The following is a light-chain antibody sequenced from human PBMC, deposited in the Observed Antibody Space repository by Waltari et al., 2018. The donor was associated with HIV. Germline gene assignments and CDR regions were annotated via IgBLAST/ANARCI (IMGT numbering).Light chain of an antibody. CDR3: QQRSNWST. CDR2: DAS. V-gene: IGKV3-11*01. CDR1: QSVSSY. J-gene: IGKJ5*01. Sequence: EIVLTQSQATLSLSPGERATLSCRARQSVSSYLAWYQQKPGQSPRLLIYDASNRATGIPVRFSGSGSGTDFTLTISSLEPEDFAVYYCQQRSNWSTFGQGTRLEIK.